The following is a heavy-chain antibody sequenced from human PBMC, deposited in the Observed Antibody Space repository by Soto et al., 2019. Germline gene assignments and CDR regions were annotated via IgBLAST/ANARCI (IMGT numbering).Heavy chain of an antibody. D-gene: IGHD3-16*01. CDR1: GFTFSSYG. V-gene: IGHV3-30*18. Sequence: QVQLVESGGGVVQPGRSLRLSCAASGFTFSSYGMHWVRQAPGKGLEWVAVISYDGSNKYYADSVKGRFTISRDNSKNTLYLQMNSLRAEDTAVYYCAKADGDYGDGYTRRYFDYWGQGTLVTVSS. CDR3: AKADGDYGDGYTRRYFDY. CDR2: ISYDGSNK. J-gene: IGHJ4*02.